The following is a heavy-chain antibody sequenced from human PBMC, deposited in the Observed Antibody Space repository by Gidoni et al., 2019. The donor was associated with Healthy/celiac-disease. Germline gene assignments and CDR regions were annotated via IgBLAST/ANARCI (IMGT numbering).Heavy chain of an antibody. J-gene: IGHJ6*02. D-gene: IGHD4-4*01. CDR1: GYTFTSYA. Sequence: QVQLVQSGAEVKKPGASVKVSCKASGYTFTSYAMHWVRQAPGQRLEWMGWINAGNGNTKYSQKFQGRVTITRDTSASTAYMELSSLRSEDTAVYYCARDVQDDYSNYYYYGMDVWGQGTTVTVSS. CDR3: ARDVQDDYSNYYYYGMDV. CDR2: INAGNGNT. V-gene: IGHV1-3*01.